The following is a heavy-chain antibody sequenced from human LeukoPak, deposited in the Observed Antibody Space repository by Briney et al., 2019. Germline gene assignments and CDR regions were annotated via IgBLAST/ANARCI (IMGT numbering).Heavy chain of an antibody. CDR2: IGTRGSPI. CDR3: ARDGGSGGENDY. Sequence: GGSLRLSCAASGFTFRSCIMNWVRQAPGKGLEWVAYIGTRGSPIYYADSVKGRFTISRDNAKNSLYLQMNSLRDEDTAVYYCARDGGSGGENDYWGQGTLVTVSS. J-gene: IGHJ4*02. D-gene: IGHD3-10*01. CDR1: GFTFRSCI. V-gene: IGHV3-48*02.